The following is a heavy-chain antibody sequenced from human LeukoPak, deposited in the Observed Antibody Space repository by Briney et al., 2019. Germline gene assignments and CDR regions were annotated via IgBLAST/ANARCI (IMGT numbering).Heavy chain of an antibody. CDR1: RESFSGYY. CDR2: INHSGST. CDR3: ARGRDDFLSGYPWRDFDY. D-gene: IGHD3-3*01. Sequence: SETLSLTCVVYRESFSGYYWSWLRQPPGKGLEWIGEINHSGSTNYNPSLKSRVTISIDTSKNQFSLELTSVTAADTAVYYCARGRDDFLSGYPWRDFDYWGQGTLVTVSS. V-gene: IGHV4-34*01. J-gene: IGHJ4*02.